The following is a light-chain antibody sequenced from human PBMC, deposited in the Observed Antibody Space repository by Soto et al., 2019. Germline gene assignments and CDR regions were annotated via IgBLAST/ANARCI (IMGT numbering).Light chain of an antibody. V-gene: IGKV3-15*01. J-gene: IGKJ1*01. CDR1: QSFRGL. Sequence: DIVMTQSPLSLPVTPGEPSSISCSSSQSFRGLLAWYQQKPGQAPRLLIYGASTRATGIPARFSGSGSGTESTLTISSLQSEDFAVYYCQQYNNWPRTFGQGTKVDIK. CDR3: QQYNNWPRT. CDR2: GAS.